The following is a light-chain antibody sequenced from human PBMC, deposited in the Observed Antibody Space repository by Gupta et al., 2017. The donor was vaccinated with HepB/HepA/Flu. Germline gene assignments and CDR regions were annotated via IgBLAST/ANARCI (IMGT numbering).Light chain of an antibody. CDR1: QSLSSAY. CDR3: QQYTESFTYI. Sequence: IVLTQSPGTMSLSPGERATLSCRASQSLSSAYLVWYQQKPGQAPRLLIYGASIRATGIPDRFSGSGSGTDFTLTISRLEPEDFAVYYCQQYTESFTYILGQGTKVEIK. J-gene: IGKJ2*01. CDR2: GAS. V-gene: IGKV3-20*01.